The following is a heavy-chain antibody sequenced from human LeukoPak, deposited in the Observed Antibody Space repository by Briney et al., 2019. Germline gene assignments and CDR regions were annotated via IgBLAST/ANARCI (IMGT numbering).Heavy chain of an antibody. CDR1: GYTFTGYY. D-gene: IGHD2-2*01. J-gene: IGHJ4*02. V-gene: IGHV1-2*02. CDR2: INPNSGGT. Sequence: ASVKVSCKASGYTFTGYYMHWVRQAPGQGREWMGWINPNSGGTNYAQKFQGRVTMTRDTSISTAYMELSRLRSDDTAVYYCAISSTRRDYFDYWGQGTLVTVSS. CDR3: AISSTRRDYFDY.